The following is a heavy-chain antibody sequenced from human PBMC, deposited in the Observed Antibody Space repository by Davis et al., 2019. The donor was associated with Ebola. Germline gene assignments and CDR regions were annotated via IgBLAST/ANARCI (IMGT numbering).Heavy chain of an antibody. J-gene: IGHJ4*02. Sequence: GESLKISCAASGFTVSSNYMSWVRQAPGKGLEWVSVFYTGGTKDYADFVKGRFTISRDNSKNTLYLQVNSLRAEDTAVYYCARAQRVVVPAAEGDYFDYRGQGTLVTVSS. CDR2: FYTGGTK. V-gene: IGHV3-53*01. CDR3: ARAQRVVVPAAEGDYFDY. D-gene: IGHD2-2*01. CDR1: GFTVSSNY.